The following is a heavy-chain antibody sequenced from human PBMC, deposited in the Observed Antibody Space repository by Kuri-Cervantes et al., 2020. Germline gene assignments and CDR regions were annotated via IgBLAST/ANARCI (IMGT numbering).Heavy chain of an antibody. CDR3: AKVRRGGLDGFDI. CDR2: FDPEDGET. Sequence: ASVKVSCKVSGYTLTELSMHWVRQAPGKGLEWMGGFDPEDGETIYAQKFQGRVTMTRNTSINTAYMELSSLRSEDTALYYCAKVRRGGLDGFDIWGQGTMVTVSS. J-gene: IGHJ3*02. CDR1: GYTLTELS. V-gene: IGHV1-24*01. D-gene: IGHD3-16*01.